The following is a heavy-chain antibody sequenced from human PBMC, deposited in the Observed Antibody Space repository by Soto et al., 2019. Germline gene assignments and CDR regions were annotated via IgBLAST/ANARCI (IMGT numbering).Heavy chain of an antibody. Sequence: EVQLLESGGGLVQPGGSLRLSCAASGFTFSSYAMSWVRQAPGKGLAWVAAISGTAGSIYYADSVKGRFTISRDNAKNTLYLQMNSLIADDTAVYYFVKPDCTSPSCDTKFENWGQGTLVTVSS. J-gene: IGHJ4*02. CDR1: GFTFSSYA. CDR2: ISGTAGSI. CDR3: VKPDCTSPSCDTKFEN. D-gene: IGHD2-2*02. V-gene: IGHV3-23*01.